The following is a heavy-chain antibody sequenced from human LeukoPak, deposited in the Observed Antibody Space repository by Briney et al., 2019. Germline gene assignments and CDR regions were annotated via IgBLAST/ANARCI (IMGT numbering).Heavy chain of an antibody. Sequence: GGSLRLSCAASGFTFNNYHMNWVRQAPGKGLEWVSSISTGSEFIYYADSVKGRFTISRDNAKNSLYLQMNSLRAEDTAVYYCARGPCGGDCYDYWGQGTLVTVSS. CDR2: ISTGSEFI. D-gene: IGHD2-21*01. CDR3: ARGPCGGDCYDY. CDR1: GFTFNNYH. J-gene: IGHJ4*02. V-gene: IGHV3-21*01.